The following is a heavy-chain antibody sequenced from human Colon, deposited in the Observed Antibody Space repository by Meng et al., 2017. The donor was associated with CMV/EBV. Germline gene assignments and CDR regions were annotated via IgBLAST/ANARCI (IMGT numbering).Heavy chain of an antibody. CDR1: GFTFDDYG. J-gene: IGHJ3*02. D-gene: IGHD1-7*01. CDR3: ARGVNYGFDI. V-gene: IGHV3-20*04. CDR2: TNWNGGST. Sequence: GESLKISCVASGFTFDDYGMGWVRQAPGKGLEWVSGTNWNGGSTDYADSVKGRFTISRDNAKNSLYLQMNSLRVEDTALYYCARGVNYGFDIWGQGTMVTVSS.